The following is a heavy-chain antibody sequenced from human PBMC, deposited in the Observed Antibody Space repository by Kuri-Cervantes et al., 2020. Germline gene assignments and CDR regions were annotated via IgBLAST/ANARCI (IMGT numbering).Heavy chain of an antibody. CDR2: ISYDGSNK. D-gene: IGHD3-10*01. Sequence: GGSLRLSCAVSGFTFSSYGMHWVRQAPGKGLEWVAVISYDGSNKYYADSVKGRFTISRDNSKNTLYLQMNSLRAEDTAVYYCARGRRGEPRAFDYWGQGTLVTVSS. CDR1: GFTFSSYG. J-gene: IGHJ4*02. CDR3: ARGRRGEPRAFDY. V-gene: IGHV3-30*03.